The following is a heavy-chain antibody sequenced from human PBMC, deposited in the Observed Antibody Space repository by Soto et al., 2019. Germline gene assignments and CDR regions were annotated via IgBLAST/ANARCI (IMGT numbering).Heavy chain of an antibody. J-gene: IGHJ4*02. Sequence: QVQLVESGGGVVQPGRSLRLSCAASGFTFSSYGMHWVRQAPGKGLEWVAVIWYDGSNKYYADSVKGRFTISRDNSKNTVYLQMNSLRAEDTAVYYCAAGAYYFDYWGQGTLVTVSS. CDR1: GFTFSSYG. D-gene: IGHD3-10*01. CDR3: AAGAYYFDY. CDR2: IWYDGSNK. V-gene: IGHV3-33*01.